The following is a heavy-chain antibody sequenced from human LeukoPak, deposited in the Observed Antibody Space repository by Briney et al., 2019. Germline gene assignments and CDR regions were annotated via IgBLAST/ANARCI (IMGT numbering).Heavy chain of an antibody. Sequence: GGSLRLSCAASGFTFSSYWMHWVRQAPGKGLEWVAFIRSDGSNKYYADSVKGRFTIFRDSFENSLYLQMNSLRAEDTAVYYCAKTLFTSYGDYLLGDWGQGTLVTVSS. CDR1: GFTFSSYW. J-gene: IGHJ4*02. V-gene: IGHV3-30*02. CDR3: AKTLFTSYGDYLLGD. D-gene: IGHD4-17*01. CDR2: IRSDGSNK.